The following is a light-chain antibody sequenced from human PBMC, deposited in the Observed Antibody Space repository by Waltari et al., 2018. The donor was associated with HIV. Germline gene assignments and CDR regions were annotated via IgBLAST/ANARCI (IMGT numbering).Light chain of an antibody. CDR3: QQYCSART. CDR2: GAS. V-gene: IGKV3-20*01. J-gene: IGKJ2*01. Sequence: IVLNQSLELLYFSAGERATRSCRASHSVSSSYLAWYQQKPGQAPRLLIYGASSRATGNPDRFSGSGSRTDFTLTISRLEPEDFSVYYCQQYCSARTFGQGTKLEIK. CDR1: HSVSSSY.